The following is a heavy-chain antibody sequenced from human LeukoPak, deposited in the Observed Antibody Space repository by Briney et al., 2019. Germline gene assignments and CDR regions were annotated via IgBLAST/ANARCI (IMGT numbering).Heavy chain of an antibody. Sequence: KPSETLSLTCAVYGGSFSGYYWSWTRQPPGKGLEWIGEINHSGSTNYNPSLKSRVTISVDTSKNQFSLKLSSVTAADTAVYYCARGWYYYDSSGYSPPDYFDYWGQGTLVTVSS. V-gene: IGHV4-34*01. CDR2: INHSGST. D-gene: IGHD3-22*01. CDR3: ARGWYYYDSSGYSPPDYFDY. CDR1: GGSFSGYY. J-gene: IGHJ4*02.